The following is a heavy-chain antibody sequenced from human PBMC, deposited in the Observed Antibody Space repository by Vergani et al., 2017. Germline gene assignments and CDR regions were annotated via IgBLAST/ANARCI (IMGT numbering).Heavy chain of an antibody. J-gene: IGHJ3*01. CDR3: ARRSGGYYSGGKVHPLRTAFDV. D-gene: IGHD2-15*01. CDR1: GGSISAGYYF. V-gene: IGHV4-61*02. Sequence: QVQLQASGPGRVKPSQTLSLTCTMSGGSISAGYYFWSWIRQPAGKGLEWLGHISASGNASHSPSLKTRVSMSVDTSQNQFSLTVTSVTAADTAIYFCARRSGGYYSGGKVHPLRTAFDVWGHGTVFTVSS. CDR2: ISASGNA.